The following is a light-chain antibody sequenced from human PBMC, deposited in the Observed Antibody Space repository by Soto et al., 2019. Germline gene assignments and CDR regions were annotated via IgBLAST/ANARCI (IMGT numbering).Light chain of an antibody. Sequence: QSALTQPASVSGSPGQSITISCTGTSSDVGGYNYVSWYQQHPGKAPKLMIYDVSNRPSGVSNRFSGSKSGNTASLTISGLQAEDEGEYYCRSYTSSSTLVVFGGGTKLTVL. J-gene: IGLJ2*01. CDR2: DVS. CDR1: SSDVGGYNY. V-gene: IGLV2-14*01. CDR3: RSYTSSSTLVV.